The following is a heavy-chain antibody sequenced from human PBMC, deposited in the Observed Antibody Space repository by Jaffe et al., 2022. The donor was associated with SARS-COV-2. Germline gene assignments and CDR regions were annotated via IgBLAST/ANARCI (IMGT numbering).Heavy chain of an antibody. CDR2: IWYDGSNK. CDR1: GFTFSSYG. D-gene: IGHD3-3*02. CDR3: ARDGVRPIFGVVITGYGMDV. V-gene: IGHV3-33*01. Sequence: QVQLVESGGGVVQPGRSLRLSCAASGFTFSSYGMHWVRQAPGKGLEWVAVIWYDGSNKYYADSVKGRFTISRDNSKNTLYLQMNSLRAEDTAVYYCARDGVRPIFGVVITGYGMDVWGQGTTVTVSS. J-gene: IGHJ6*02.